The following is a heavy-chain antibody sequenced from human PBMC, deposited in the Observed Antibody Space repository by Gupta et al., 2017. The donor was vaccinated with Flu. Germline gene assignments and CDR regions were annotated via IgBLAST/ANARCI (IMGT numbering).Heavy chain of an antibody. CDR3: ATVTSGC. CDR1: GFTFSSSY. Sequence: AASGFTFSSSYLQWVRQAPGKGLVWVARINPDGSRTTYAESVKGRFTISRDNAKNTLYLQMNSLGDDDTAVYYCATVTSGCWGQGTLVTVSS. V-gene: IGHV3-74*03. D-gene: IGHD4-17*01. CDR2: INPDGSRT. J-gene: IGHJ4*02.